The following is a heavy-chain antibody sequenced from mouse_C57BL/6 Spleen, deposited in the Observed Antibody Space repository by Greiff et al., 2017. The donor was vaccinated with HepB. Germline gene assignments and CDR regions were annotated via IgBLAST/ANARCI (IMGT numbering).Heavy chain of an antibody. D-gene: IGHD2-1*01. CDR1: GYTFTSYW. Sequence: QVQLQQPGAELVRPGSSVKLSCKASGYTFTSYWMDWVKQRPGQGLEWIGNIYPTDSENHYNQKFKDKATLTVDKSSSTAYMQLSSLTAEDSAVYYCARDYYGNWENYFDYWGQGTTLTVSS. J-gene: IGHJ2*01. V-gene: IGHV1-61*01. CDR3: ARDYYGNWENYFDY. CDR2: IYPTDSEN.